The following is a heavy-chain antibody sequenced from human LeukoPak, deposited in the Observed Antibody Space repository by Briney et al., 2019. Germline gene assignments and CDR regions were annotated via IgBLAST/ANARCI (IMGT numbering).Heavy chain of an antibody. CDR2: MQDSGNN. CDR3: ARDKEHSYGRYFDF. Sequence: PSETLSLTCTVSGGSIHTYHWNWIRQSPGKGLEWIGFMQDSGNNNYNPSLRSRVTMFSVASNNQFSLELSSVTGAETAVYYWARDKEHSYGRYFDFWGPGISVTVSS. D-gene: IGHD5-18*01. V-gene: IGHV4-59*01. J-gene: IGHJ4*02. CDR1: GGSIHTYH.